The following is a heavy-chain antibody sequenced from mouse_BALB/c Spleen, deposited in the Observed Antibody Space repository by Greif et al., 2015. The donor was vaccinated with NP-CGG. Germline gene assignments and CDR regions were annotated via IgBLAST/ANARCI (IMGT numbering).Heavy chain of an antibody. Sequence: QVQLQQSGAELVKPGAPVKLSCKASGYTFTSYWMNWVKQRPGRGLEWIGRIDPSDSETHYNQKFKDKATLTVDKSSSTAYIQLSSLTSEDSAVYYCARSWLLLYPMDYWGQGTSVTVSS. J-gene: IGHJ4*01. CDR3: ARSWLLLYPMDY. V-gene: IGHV1-69*02. D-gene: IGHD2-3*01. CDR1: GYTFTSYW. CDR2: IDPSDSET.